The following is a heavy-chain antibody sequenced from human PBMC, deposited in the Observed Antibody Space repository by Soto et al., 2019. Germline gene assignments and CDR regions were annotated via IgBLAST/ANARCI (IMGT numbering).Heavy chain of an antibody. CDR1: GGSFSGYY. CDR3: ARLPPEKNYYYYMDV. Sequence: QVQLQQWGAGLLKPSETLSLTCAVYGGSFSGYYWSWIRQPPGKGLEWIGEINHSGSTNYNPSLKSRVTISVDTSKNQFSLKLSSVTAADTAVYYCARLPPEKNYYYYMDVWGKGTTVTVSS. CDR2: INHSGST. J-gene: IGHJ6*03. V-gene: IGHV4-34*01.